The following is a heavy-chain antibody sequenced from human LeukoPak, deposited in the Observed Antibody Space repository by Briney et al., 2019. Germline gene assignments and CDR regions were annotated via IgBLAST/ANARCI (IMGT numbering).Heavy chain of an antibody. Sequence: GASVKVSCKASGGTFSSYAISWVRQAPGQGLEWMGRIIPIFGTANYAQKFQGRVTITTDESTSTAYMELSSLRSEDTAVYYCARDSGWLKKYCFDYWGQGTLVTVSS. D-gene: IGHD5-24*01. CDR2: IIPIFGTA. J-gene: IGHJ4*02. V-gene: IGHV1-69*05. CDR3: ARDSGWLKKYCFDY. CDR1: GGTFSSYA.